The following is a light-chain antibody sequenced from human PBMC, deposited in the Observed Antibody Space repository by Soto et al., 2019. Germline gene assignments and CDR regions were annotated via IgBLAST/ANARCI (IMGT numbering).Light chain of an antibody. J-gene: IGKJ2*01. CDR2: GAS. CDR1: QSVGTN. Sequence: RVMTQSPDTLSVSPGETATLSCRASQSVGTNLAWYQQKPGQAPRLLIYGASTRATGVSARFSGSGSGTEFTLTISSLHSEDFAVYYCQQYNSWPRSFGQGTKLEIK. V-gene: IGKV3-15*01. CDR3: QQYNSWPRS.